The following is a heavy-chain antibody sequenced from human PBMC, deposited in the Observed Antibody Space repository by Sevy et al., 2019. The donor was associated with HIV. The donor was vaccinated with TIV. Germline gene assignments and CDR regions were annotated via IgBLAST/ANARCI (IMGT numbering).Heavy chain of an antibody. CDR1: GFTFSSHS. Sequence: GGSLRLSCAASGFTFSSHSMNWVRQAPGKGLEWVSSISSSSSYIYYADSVKGRFTISRDNAKNSLYLQMNSLRAEDTAVYYCARDEDSSDAFDIWGQGTMVTVSS. CDR2: ISSSSSYI. D-gene: IGHD6-6*01. J-gene: IGHJ3*02. V-gene: IGHV3-21*01. CDR3: ARDEDSSDAFDI.